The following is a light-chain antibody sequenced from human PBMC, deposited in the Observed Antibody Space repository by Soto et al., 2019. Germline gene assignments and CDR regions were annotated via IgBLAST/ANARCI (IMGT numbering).Light chain of an antibody. V-gene: IGKV3D-15*01. J-gene: IGKJ4*01. CDR3: QEYNDWPLP. CDR2: GAS. Sequence: VLNHSLSTVSLSPGERATLSCRASQSVSASLAWYQQRFGQAPRLLIYGASTRATGIAARFSGSGSGTEFTLTISSLQSEDFAVYYCQEYNDWPLPFGEGTKVDIK. CDR1: QSVSAS.